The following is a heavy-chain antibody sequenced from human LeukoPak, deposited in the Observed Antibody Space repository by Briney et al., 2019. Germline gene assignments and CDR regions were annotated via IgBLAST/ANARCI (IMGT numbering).Heavy chain of an antibody. CDR2: ISGSGGST. D-gene: IGHD3-10*01. CDR3: AKYLFTYYYYGMDV. CDR1: GFTFSSYA. Sequence: GGSLRLSCAASGFTFSSYAMSWVRQAPGKGLEWVSAISGSGGSTYYADSVNGRFTISRDNSKNTLYLQMNSLRAEDTAVYYCAKYLFTYYYYGMDVWGQGTTVTVSS. V-gene: IGHV3-23*01. J-gene: IGHJ6*02.